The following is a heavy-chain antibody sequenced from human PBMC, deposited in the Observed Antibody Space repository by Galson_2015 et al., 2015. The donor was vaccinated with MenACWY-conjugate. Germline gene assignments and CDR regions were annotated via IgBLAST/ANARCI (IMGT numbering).Heavy chain of an antibody. CDR1: GGSSSSYY. CDR3: ARSPRISGLRVRYYYYYMDI. Sequence: ETLSLTCTVSGGSSSSYYWSWVRQAPGKGLGWIGNIYFSENTNYNPSLRSRVTMSIDTSENQVSLKLRSVTSADTAVYYCARSPRISGLRVRYYYYYMDIWGKGTTVTVSS. CDR2: IYFSENT. J-gene: IGHJ6*03. V-gene: IGHV4-59*01. D-gene: IGHD3/OR15-3a*01.